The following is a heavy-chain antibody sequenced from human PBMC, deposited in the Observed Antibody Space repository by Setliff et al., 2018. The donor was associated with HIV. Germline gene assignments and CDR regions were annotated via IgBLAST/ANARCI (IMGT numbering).Heavy chain of an antibody. CDR2: IYTSGTT. D-gene: IGHD2-8*02. Sequence: PSETLSLTCFVSGVSISGHFWGWIRQPPGKGLEWIGYIYTSGTTEYNPSLDSRVTISVDTSRDQFSPNLRSVTAADTALYFCARLIHTGLLYFDYWGLGMLITVSS. CDR3: ARLIHTGLLYFDY. J-gene: IGHJ4*02. CDR1: GVSISGHF. V-gene: IGHV4-4*09.